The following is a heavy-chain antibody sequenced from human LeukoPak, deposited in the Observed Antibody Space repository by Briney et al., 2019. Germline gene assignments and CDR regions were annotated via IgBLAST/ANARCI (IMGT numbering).Heavy chain of an antibody. CDR3: AHRGVVREKYFLH. CDR1: GFSLSRKTVG. Sequence: SGPTLVKPTQTLTLTCTFSGFSLSRKTVGVGRIRQPPGWALEWLASIYWNDNKRYRPSLRDRVTITKDISKNQVVVTMTNMDPVDTATYYCAHRGVVREKYFLHWGQGTLVTVS. J-gene: IGHJ1*01. CDR2: IYWNDNK. D-gene: IGHD3-10*01. V-gene: IGHV2-5*01.